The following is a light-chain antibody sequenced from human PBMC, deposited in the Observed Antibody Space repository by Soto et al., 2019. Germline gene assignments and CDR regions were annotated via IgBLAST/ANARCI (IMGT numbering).Light chain of an antibody. CDR1: RSISSY. CDR2: DAS. V-gene: IGKV3-11*01. Sequence: EIVLTQSPATLSLSPGERATLSCRASRSISSYLAWYQQKPGQAPRLLIYDASNRATGIPARFSGSESGTDFTLTISSLEPEDFAVFYCQQRSNWPLTFGGGTKVEIK. J-gene: IGKJ4*01. CDR3: QQRSNWPLT.